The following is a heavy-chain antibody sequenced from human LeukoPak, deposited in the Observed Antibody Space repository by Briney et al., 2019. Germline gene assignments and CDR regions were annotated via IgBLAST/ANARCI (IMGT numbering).Heavy chain of an antibody. D-gene: IGHD1-14*01. Sequence: GGSLRLSCAASGFTXSXYAMSWVRQAPGKGLXWVSTISXXXXXXXXXXXXXXXXXIXXDNXKNTLYLQMNSLRPEDTAVYYCAKLHNLNCDYWGLGTLVTVSS. V-gene: IGHV3-23*01. CDR3: AKLHNLNCDY. CDR1: GFTXSXYA. J-gene: IGHJ4*02. CDR2: ISXXXXXX.